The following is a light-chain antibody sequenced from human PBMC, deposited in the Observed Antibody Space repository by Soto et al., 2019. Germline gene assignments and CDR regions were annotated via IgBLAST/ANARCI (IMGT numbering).Light chain of an antibody. J-gene: IGLJ1*01. CDR2: EVS. Sequence: QSALTQPASVSGSPGQSITISCTGTSSDVGNYNLVSWYQQHPGKAPKLMIFEVSNRPSGVSNCFSGSKSGNTASLTISGLQAEDEADYYGISYTTSRTSYVFGTGTKVTVL. V-gene: IGLV2-14*02. CDR1: SSDVGNYNL. CDR3: ISYTTSRTSYV.